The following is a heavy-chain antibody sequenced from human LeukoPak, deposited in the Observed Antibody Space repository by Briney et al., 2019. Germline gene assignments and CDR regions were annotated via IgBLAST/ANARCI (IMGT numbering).Heavy chain of an antibody. D-gene: IGHD3-3*01. CDR3: ARTYYDFWSGQD. CDR1: GFTFSGCG. CDR2: ISFDGSDK. V-gene: IGHV3-30*03. Sequence: PGGPLRLSCAASGFTFSGCGMHWFRQAPGKGLDWVAVISFDGSDKYYADSVKGRFTISRDNSKSTLYLQMNSLRTEDTAVYHCARTYYDFWSGQDWGQGTLVTVSS. J-gene: IGHJ4*02.